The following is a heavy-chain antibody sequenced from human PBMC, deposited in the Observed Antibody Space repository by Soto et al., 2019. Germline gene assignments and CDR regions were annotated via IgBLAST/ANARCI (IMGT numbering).Heavy chain of an antibody. CDR1: GFTFSDYY. V-gene: IGHV3-11*01. Sequence: QVQLMESGGGLVKPGGSLRLSCAASGFTFSDYYMSWIRQAPGKGLEWVSYISSSGSTIYYADSVKGRFTISRDNAKNSLYLQMNSLRAEDTAVYYCARDRRYYDFWSGRVNWFDPWGQGTLVTVSS. J-gene: IGHJ5*02. CDR2: ISSSGSTI. CDR3: ARDRRYYDFWSGRVNWFDP. D-gene: IGHD3-3*01.